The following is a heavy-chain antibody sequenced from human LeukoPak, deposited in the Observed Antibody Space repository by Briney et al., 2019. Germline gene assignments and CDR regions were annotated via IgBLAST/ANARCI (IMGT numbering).Heavy chain of an antibody. D-gene: IGHD5-18*01. CDR3: ARARLEEGEYSYGYNRALGY. CDR2: IIPIFGTA. V-gene: IGHV1-69*06. J-gene: IGHJ4*02. CDR1: GGTFSSYA. Sequence: SVKVSCKASGGTFSSYAISWVRRAPGQGLEWMGGIIPIFGTANYAQKFQGRVTITADRSTSTAYMELSSLRSEDTAVYYCARARLEEGEYSYGYNRALGYWGQGTLVTVSS.